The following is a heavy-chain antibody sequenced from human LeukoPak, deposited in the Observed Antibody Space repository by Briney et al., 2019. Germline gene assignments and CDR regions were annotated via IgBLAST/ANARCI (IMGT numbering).Heavy chain of an antibody. CDR1: GGTFSSYA. D-gene: IGHD4-17*01. CDR3: TRSFLPGATVTNWFDP. CDR2: IIPIFGTA. Sequence: SVKVSCKASGGTFSSYAISWVRQTPGQGLEWMGGIIPIFGTANYAQKFQGRVTITTDESTSTAYMELSSLRSEDTAVYYCTRSFLPGATVTNWFDPWGQGTLVTVSS. V-gene: IGHV1-69*05. J-gene: IGHJ5*02.